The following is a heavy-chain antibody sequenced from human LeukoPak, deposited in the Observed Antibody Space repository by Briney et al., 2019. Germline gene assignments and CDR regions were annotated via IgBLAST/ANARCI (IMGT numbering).Heavy chain of an antibody. CDR1: GGTFSSYA. J-gene: IGHJ4*02. CDR2: IIPIFGTA. Sequence: SVTVSCTASGGTFSSYAISWVRQAPGQGLEWMGGIIPIFGTANYAQKFQGRVTITADKSTSTAYMELSSLRSEDTAVYYCARDRGSQIISSTSWSLGYWGQGTLVTVSS. CDR3: ARDRGSQIISSTSWSLGY. D-gene: IGHD2-2*01. V-gene: IGHV1-69*06.